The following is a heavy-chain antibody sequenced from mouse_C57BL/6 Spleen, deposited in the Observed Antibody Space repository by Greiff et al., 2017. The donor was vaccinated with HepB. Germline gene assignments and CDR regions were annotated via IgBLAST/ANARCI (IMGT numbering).Heavy chain of an antibody. V-gene: IGHV1-69*01. Sequence: QVQLQQPGAELVMPGASVKLSCKASGYTFTSYWMHWVKQRPGQGLEWIGEIDPSDSYTNYNQKFKGKSTLTVDKSSSTAHMQLSSLASEDAAVYYCSRSLTGVDYWGKGTTLTVSS. CDR1: GYTFTSYW. CDR2: IDPSDSYT. J-gene: IGHJ2*01. CDR3: SRSLTGVDY. D-gene: IGHD4-1*01.